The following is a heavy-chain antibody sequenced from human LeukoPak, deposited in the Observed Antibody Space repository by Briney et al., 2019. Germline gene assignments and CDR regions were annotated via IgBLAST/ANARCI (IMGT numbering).Heavy chain of an antibody. CDR2: INHSGST. Sequence: SETLSLTCAVYGGSFSGYYWSWIRQPPGKGLDWIGEINHSGSTNYNPSLKSRVTISVDTSKNQFSLKLSSVTAADTAVYYCARSSGWYYYYGMDVWGQGTTVTVSS. CDR3: ARSSGWYYYYGMDV. J-gene: IGHJ6*02. V-gene: IGHV4-34*01. D-gene: IGHD6-19*01. CDR1: GGSFSGYY.